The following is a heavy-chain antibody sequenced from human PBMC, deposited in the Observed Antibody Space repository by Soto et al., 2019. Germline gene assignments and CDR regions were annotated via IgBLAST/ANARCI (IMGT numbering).Heavy chain of an antibody. CDR1: GGSISSGGYS. V-gene: IGHV4-61*08. J-gene: IGHJ4*02. CDR2: MYYSGST. Sequence: SETLSLTCAVSGGSISSGGYSWSWIRQPPGKGLEWIGYMYYSGSTNYNPSLKSRVTISVDTSKNQFSLKLSSVTAADTAVYYCARDLSLDYWGQGTLVTVSS. CDR3: ARDLSLDY.